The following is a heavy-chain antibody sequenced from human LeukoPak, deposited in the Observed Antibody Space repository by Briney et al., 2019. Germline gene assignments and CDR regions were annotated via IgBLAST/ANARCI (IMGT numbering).Heavy chain of an antibody. CDR1: GGSISSSSYY. V-gene: IGHV4-39*01. CDR2: IYYSGST. CDR3: ARHILRYNWFDP. J-gene: IGHJ5*02. D-gene: IGHD2-21*01. Sequence: SETLSLTCTVSGGSISSSSYYWGWIRQPPGTGPEWIGSIYYSGSTYYNPSLKSRVTISVDTSKNQFSLKLSSVTAADTAVYYCARHILRYNWFDPWGQGTLVTVSS.